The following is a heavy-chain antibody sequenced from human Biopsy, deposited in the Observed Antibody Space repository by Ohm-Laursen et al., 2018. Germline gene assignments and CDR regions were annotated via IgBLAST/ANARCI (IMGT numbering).Heavy chain of an antibody. D-gene: IGHD6-19*01. V-gene: IGHV4-34*01. Sequence: SQTLSLTCTVSGGSISSDYWSWIRQTPGKGLEWIGEINHRGYTDYNASLKGRVSISVDTSKNQLSLNLTSVTAADTAVFYCARSGQWARYYFDYWGHGTLVTVSP. CDR1: GGSISSDY. CDR3: ARSGQWARYYFDY. J-gene: IGHJ4*01. CDR2: INHRGYT.